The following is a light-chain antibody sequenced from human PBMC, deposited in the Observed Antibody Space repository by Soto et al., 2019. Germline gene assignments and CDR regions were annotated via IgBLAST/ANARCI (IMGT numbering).Light chain of an antibody. CDR3: QHLHWA. Sequence: IQLTQSPSSLSASVGDRVTITCRASQEISGYLAWYQQTPGKAPKLLIYGVSTLQDGVSSRFSGRGSGTDFSRTISSQQPADFETYYCQHLHWAFGPGT. CDR2: GVS. V-gene: IGKV1-9*01. J-gene: IGKJ1*01. CDR1: QEISGY.